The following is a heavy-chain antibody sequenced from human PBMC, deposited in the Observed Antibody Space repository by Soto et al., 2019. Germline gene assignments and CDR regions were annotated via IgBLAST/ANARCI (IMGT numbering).Heavy chain of an antibody. Sequence: QVQLVQSGAEVKKPGASVKVSCKASGYTFTSYGISWVRQAPGQGLEWMGWISAYNGNTNYAQKLQGRVTITTDTFTSTAYMELRSLRSDDTAVYYCARDWERWFGDWGYYGMDVWGQGTTVTVSS. D-gene: IGHD3-10*01. V-gene: IGHV1-18*04. CDR3: ARDWERWFGDWGYYGMDV. J-gene: IGHJ6*02. CDR1: GYTFTSYG. CDR2: ISAYNGNT.